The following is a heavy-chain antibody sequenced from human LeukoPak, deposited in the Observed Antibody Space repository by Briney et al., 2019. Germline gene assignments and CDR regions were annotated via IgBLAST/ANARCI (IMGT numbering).Heavy chain of an antibody. Sequence: ASVKVSCKASGYTFTGYYMHWVRQAPGQGLEWMGWINPNSGGTNYAQKFQGRVTMTRDTSISTAYMELSRLRSDDTAVYYCASLPVSGSYGAFDIWAKGQWSPSLQ. D-gene: IGHD1-26*01. CDR3: ASLPVSGSYGAFDI. V-gene: IGHV1-2*02. CDR2: INPNSGGT. J-gene: IGHJ3*02. CDR1: GYTFTGYY.